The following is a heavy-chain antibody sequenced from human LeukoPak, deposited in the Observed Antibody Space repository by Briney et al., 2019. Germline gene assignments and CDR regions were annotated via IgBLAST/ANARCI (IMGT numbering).Heavy chain of an antibody. Sequence: SETLSLTCTVSGGSISSYYWSWIRQPPGKGLEWIGYIYTSGSTNYNPSLKSRVTISVDTSKNQFPLKLSSVTAADTAVYYCAGVFYDSSGYYTYYYYMDVWGKGTTVTVSS. V-gene: IGHV4-4*09. CDR1: GGSISSYY. J-gene: IGHJ6*03. CDR2: IYTSGST. D-gene: IGHD3-22*01. CDR3: AGVFYDSSGYYTYYYYMDV.